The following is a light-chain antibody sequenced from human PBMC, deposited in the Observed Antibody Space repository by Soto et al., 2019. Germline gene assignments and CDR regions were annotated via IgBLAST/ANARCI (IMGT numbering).Light chain of an antibody. Sequence: IVLSKSPVALSLSPRERPTLSCRASQSVSSNYLAWYQQKPGQAPRLVFYGASSRATGIPDRFSGSGSGTDFTLTIRRLEPEDVGAYYCQQYGSSYPWTFGQGTKVDI. CDR3: QQYGSSYPWT. CDR1: QSVSSNY. CDR2: GAS. V-gene: IGKV3-20*01. J-gene: IGKJ1*01.